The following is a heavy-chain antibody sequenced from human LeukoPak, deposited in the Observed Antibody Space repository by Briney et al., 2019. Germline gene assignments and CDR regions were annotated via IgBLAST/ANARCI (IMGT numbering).Heavy chain of an antibody. D-gene: IGHD3-22*01. CDR2: IYTSGST. J-gene: IGHJ6*02. CDR3: ARDSRYYYDSSGPHYGMDV. CDR1: GGSISSYY. V-gene: IGHV4-4*07. Sequence: SETLSLTCTVSGGSISSYYWSWIRQPAGKGLEWIGRIYTSGSTNYNPSLKSRVTMSVDTSKNQFSLKLSSVTAADTAAYYCARDSRYYYDSSGPHYGMDVWGQGTTVTVSS.